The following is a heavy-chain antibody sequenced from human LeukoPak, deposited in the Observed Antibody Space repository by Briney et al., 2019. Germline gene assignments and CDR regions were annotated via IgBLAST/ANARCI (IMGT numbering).Heavy chain of an antibody. J-gene: IGHJ4*02. Sequence: TGGSLRLSCAASGFTFSSYAMSWVRQAPGQGREWVSALSGSGGSTYYADSVKGRLTISRDNSKNTLYLQMNSLRAKDTAVNYCAKEDYGSLKADYWGQGTLVTVSS. CDR2: LSGSGGST. D-gene: IGHD3-10*01. V-gene: IGHV3-23*01. CDR1: GFTFSSYA. CDR3: AKEDYGSLKADY.